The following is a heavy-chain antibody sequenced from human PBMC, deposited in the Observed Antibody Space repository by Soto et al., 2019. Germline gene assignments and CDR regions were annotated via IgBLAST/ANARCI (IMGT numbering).Heavy chain of an antibody. CDR3: AKNGQPPYYYYGLDV. CDR1: GYTFTRYG. D-gene: IGHD2-8*01. J-gene: IGHJ6*02. V-gene: IGHV1-18*01. Sequence: ASVKVSCKASGYTFTRYGISWVRQAPGQGLEWMGWISGYNGDTNYAQKFQDRVSMTIATSTGTAYMELRSLTSDDTAIYYCAKNGQPPYYYYGLDVWG. CDR2: ISGYNGDT.